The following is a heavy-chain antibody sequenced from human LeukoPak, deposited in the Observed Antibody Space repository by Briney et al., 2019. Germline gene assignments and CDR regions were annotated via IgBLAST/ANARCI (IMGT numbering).Heavy chain of an antibody. CDR2: ISGSGGST. D-gene: IGHD4/OR15-4a*01. J-gene: IGHJ2*01. Sequence: GGSLRLSCAASGFSFSSSAMTRVRQAPGKGLEWVSGISGSGGSTYDADSVKGRFTISRDNSKNTLDLQMNSLRVEDTAVYYCAKVTMVGWYFDLWGRGTLVTVSS. CDR1: GFSFSSSA. V-gene: IGHV3-23*01. CDR3: AKVTMVGWYFDL.